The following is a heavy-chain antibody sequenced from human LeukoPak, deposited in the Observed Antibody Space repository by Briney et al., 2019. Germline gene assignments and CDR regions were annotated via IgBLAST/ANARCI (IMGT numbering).Heavy chain of an antibody. V-gene: IGHV1-24*01. J-gene: IGHJ3*02. CDR1: GYTLTELS. CDR3: ATERQGVQFVLAFDI. Sequence: ASVKVSCKVSGYTLTELSMHWVRQAPGKGLEWMGGFDPEDGETIYAQKFQGRATMTEDTSTDTAYMELSSLRSEDTAVYYCATERQGVQFVLAFDIWGQGTMVTVSS. D-gene: IGHD6-6*01. CDR2: FDPEDGET.